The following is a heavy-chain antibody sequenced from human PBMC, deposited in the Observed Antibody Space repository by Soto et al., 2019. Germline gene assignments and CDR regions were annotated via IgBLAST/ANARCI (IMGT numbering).Heavy chain of an antibody. CDR3: ARAAGYCSGGSCYYGMDV. V-gene: IGHV1-3*01. CDR2: INAGNGNT. Sequence: GASVKVSCKASGYTFTSYARHWVRQAPGQRLEWMGWINAGNGNTKYSQKFQGRVTITRDTSASTAYMDLSSLRSEDTAVYYCARAAGYCSGGSCYYGMDVWGQGTTVTVSS. J-gene: IGHJ6*02. CDR1: GYTFTSYA. D-gene: IGHD2-15*01.